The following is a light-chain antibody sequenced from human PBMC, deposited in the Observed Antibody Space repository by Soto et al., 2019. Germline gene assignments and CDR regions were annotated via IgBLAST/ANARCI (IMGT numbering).Light chain of an antibody. Sequence: DIQMTQSPSTLSGSVGDRVTITCRASQTISSWLAWYQQKPGKAPKLLIYKASTLQSGVPSRFSGSGSGTEFTLTISSLQPGDFATYYCQHYNSYSEAFGQGTKVDI. J-gene: IGKJ1*01. V-gene: IGKV1-5*03. CDR3: QHYNSYSEA. CDR2: KAS. CDR1: QTISSW.